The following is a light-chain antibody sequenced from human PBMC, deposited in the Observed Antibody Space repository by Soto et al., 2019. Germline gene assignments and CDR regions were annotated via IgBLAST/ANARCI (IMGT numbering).Light chain of an antibody. J-gene: IGLJ3*02. CDR3: QSYDRSLSGRV. CDR1: NSNIGAGYA. Sequence: QAVVTQPPSVSGAPGQRVTISCTGNNSNIGAGYAVHWYQQVPGTAPKLLIYIDNSRPSGVPDRFSGSRSDTSASLAITGLQAEDEADYYCQSYDRSLSGRVFGGGTKVTVL. V-gene: IGLV1-40*01. CDR2: IDN.